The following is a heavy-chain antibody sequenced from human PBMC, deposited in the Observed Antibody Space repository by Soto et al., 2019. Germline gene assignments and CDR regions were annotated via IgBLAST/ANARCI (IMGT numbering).Heavy chain of an antibody. D-gene: IGHD4-17*01. J-gene: IGHJ6*02. Sequence: GGSLRLSCAASGFTFSSYWMHWVRQAPGKGLVWVSRINSDGSSTSYADSVKGRFTISRDNAKNTLYLQMNSLRAEDTAVYYCARAEPYDYGDYVFLIPRLVIEYGMDVWGQGTTVTVSS. V-gene: IGHV3-74*01. CDR3: ARAEPYDYGDYVFLIPRLVIEYGMDV. CDR2: INSDGSST. CDR1: GFTFSSYW.